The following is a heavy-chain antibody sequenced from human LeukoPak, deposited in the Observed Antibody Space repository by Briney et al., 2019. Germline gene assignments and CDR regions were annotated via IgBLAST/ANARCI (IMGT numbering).Heavy chain of an antibody. J-gene: IGHJ4*02. CDR3: AKDCNGGNCYIDY. CDR1: GFPLTNYA. D-gene: IGHD2-15*01. CDR2: MSGRGVST. Sequence: GGSLRLSCAASGFPLTNYAMSWVRQAPGKGLEWVSGMSGRGVSTYYADSVKGRFTISSDNSKNTLYLQMNSLRAEDTAIYYCAKDCNGGNCYIDYWGQGTLVTVAS. V-gene: IGHV3-23*01.